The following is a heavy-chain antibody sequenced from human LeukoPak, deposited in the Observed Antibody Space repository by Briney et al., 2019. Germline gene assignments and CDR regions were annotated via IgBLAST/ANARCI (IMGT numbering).Heavy chain of an antibody. CDR3: ARDLSDGSGNLNWFDP. V-gene: IGHV1-69*10. CDR2: IIPILGIA. Sequence: SVKVSCKASGGTFSSYAISWVRQAPGQGLEWMGWIIPILGIAHYAQKFQGRVTITADKSTSTAYMELSSLRSDDTAVYYCARDLSDGSGNLNWFDPWGQGTLVTVSS. J-gene: IGHJ5*02. D-gene: IGHD3-10*01. CDR1: GGTFSSYA.